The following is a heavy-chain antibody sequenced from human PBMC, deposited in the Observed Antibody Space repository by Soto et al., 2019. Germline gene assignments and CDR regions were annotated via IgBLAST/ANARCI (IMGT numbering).Heavy chain of an antibody. V-gene: IGHV3-30*18. CDR2: ISYDGSNK. CDR1: GFTFSSYG. Sequence: GSLRLSCAASGFTFSSYGMHWVRQAPGKGLEWVAVISYDGSNKYYADSVKGRFTISRDNSKNTLYLQMNSLRAEDTAVYYCAKGSYHSSGYYDYFDYWGQGTLVTVSS. CDR3: AKGSYHSSGYYDYFDY. J-gene: IGHJ4*02. D-gene: IGHD3-22*01.